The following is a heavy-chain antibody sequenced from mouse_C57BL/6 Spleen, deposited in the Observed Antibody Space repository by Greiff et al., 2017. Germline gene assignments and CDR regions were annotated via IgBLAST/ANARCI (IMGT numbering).Heavy chain of an antibody. V-gene: IGHV5-4*01. Sequence: EVHLVESGGGLVKPGGSLTLSCAASGFTFSSYAMSWVRQTPEKRLEWVATISDGGSYTYYPDNVKGRFTISRDNAKNNLYLQMSHLKSEDTAMYYCARDSLYYYGLDYWGQGTTLTVAS. CDR3: ARDSLYYYGLDY. J-gene: IGHJ2*01. CDR1: GFTFSSYA. D-gene: IGHD1-1*01. CDR2: ISDGGSYT.